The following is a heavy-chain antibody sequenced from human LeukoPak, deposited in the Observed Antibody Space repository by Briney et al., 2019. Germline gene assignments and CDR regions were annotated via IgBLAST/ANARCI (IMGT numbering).Heavy chain of an antibody. CDR3: ARGPKWLRSFDY. V-gene: IGHV4-34*01. Sequence: PSETLSLTCAVYGGSFSGYYWSWIRQPPGKGLEWIGEINHSGSTNYNPSLKSRVTISVDTSKNQFSLKLSSGTAADTAVYYCARGPKWLRSFDYWGEGTLVTVSS. CDR2: INHSGST. D-gene: IGHD5-12*01. J-gene: IGHJ4*02. CDR1: GGSFSGYY.